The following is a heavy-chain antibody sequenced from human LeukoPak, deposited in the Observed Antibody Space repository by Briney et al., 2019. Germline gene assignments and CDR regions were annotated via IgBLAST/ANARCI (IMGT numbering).Heavy chain of an antibody. CDR3: AKSQEDDSSGYYYSNFDF. D-gene: IGHD3-22*01. Sequence: GGSLRLSCAASGFTFSNYPMSWFRQAPGKGLEWVSALSGSGGSAYYADSVKGRFTISRDKSKNTLFLQMNSLRAEDTALYYCAKSQEDDSSGYYYSNFDFWGQGTLVTVSS. J-gene: IGHJ4*02. CDR2: LSGSGGSA. V-gene: IGHV3-23*01. CDR1: GFTFSNYP.